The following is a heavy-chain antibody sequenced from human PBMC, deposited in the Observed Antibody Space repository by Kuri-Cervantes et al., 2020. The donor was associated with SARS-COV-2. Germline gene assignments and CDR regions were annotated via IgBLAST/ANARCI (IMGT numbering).Heavy chain of an antibody. CDR2: ISSSSGYI. D-gene: IGHD1-26*01. Sequence: GGSLRLSCAASGITSSSYSMNWARQAPGKGLEWVSSISSSSGYIYYADSVKGRFTISRDNAKNSLYLQMNSLRAEETAVYYCARGWDHYYYYYMDVGGKGTTVTVSS. CDR3: ARGWDHYYYYYMDV. J-gene: IGHJ6*03. CDR1: GITSSSYS. V-gene: IGHV3-21*01.